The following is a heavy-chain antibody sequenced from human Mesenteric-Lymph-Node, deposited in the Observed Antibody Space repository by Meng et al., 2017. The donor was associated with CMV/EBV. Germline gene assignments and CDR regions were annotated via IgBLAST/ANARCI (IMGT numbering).Heavy chain of an antibody. CDR1: GGSINRYY. CDR2: VYYTGSS. CDR3: ARDVRGYCGGDCYGFDY. D-gene: IGHD2-21*01. Sequence: SETLSLTCTVSGGSINRYYWSWIQQTPGKGLEWIGYVYYTGSSNFNPSLKSRVTISVDTSKNQFSLKLSSVTTADTAVYYCARDVRGYCGGDCYGFDYWGQGTLVTVSS. J-gene: IGHJ4*02. V-gene: IGHV4-59*01.